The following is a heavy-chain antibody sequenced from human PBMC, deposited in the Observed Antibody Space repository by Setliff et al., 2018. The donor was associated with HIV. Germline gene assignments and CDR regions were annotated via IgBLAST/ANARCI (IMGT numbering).Heavy chain of an antibody. CDR2: FDPEDGET. Sequence: ASVEVSCQVSGSTLTELSMHWVRQAPGKGLEWLGGFDPEDGETIYAQKFQGRVTMTRDTSISTAYMEVSRLRSDDTAEYYCARDVSEWEPYWYFDLWGRGTLVTVSS. V-gene: IGHV1-24*01. J-gene: IGHJ2*01. CDR3: ARDVSEWEPYWYFDL. CDR1: GSTLTELS. D-gene: IGHD1-26*01.